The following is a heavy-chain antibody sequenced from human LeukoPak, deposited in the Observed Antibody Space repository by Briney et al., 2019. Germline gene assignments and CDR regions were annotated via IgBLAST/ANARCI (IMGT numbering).Heavy chain of an antibody. V-gene: IGHV4-34*01. CDR1: GGSFSGYY. D-gene: IGHD2-2*02. Sequence: SETLSLTCAAYGGSFSGYYWSWIRQPPGKGLEWIGEINHSGSTNYNPSLKSRVTISVDTSKNQFSLKLSSVTAADTAVYYCARGTPVPAAIQGDYFDYWGQGTLVTVSS. CDR3: ARGTPVPAAIQGDYFDY. J-gene: IGHJ4*02. CDR2: INHSGST.